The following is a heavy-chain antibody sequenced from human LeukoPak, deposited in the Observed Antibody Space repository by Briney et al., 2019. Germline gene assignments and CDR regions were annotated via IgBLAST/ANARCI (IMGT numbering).Heavy chain of an antibody. J-gene: IGHJ4*02. CDR2: IYYSGST. CDR1: GGSVSSGSYY. D-gene: IGHD6-13*01. CDR3: ARVGSWDYYLDY. Sequence: SETLSLTCTVSGGSVSSGSYYWSWIRQPPGKGLEWIGYIYYSGSTNYNPSLKSRVTISVDTSKNQFSLKLSSVTAADTAVYYCARVGSWDYYLDYWGQGTLVTVSS. V-gene: IGHV4-61*01.